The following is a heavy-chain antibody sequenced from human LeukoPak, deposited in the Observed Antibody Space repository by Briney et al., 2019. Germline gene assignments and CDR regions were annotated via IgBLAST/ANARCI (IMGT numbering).Heavy chain of an antibody. Sequence: GWSLRLSCAASGFTFSSYAMSWVRQAPGKGLEWVSAIVGSGASTYYADSVKGRFTISRDNFKNTLHLQMNRLRAEDTAIYHCAKVGVVGDYNWFFDLWGHGTLVTVSS. J-gene: IGHJ2*01. CDR2: IVGSGAST. CDR3: AKVGVVGDYNWFFDL. D-gene: IGHD4-17*01. CDR1: GFTFSSYA. V-gene: IGHV3-23*01.